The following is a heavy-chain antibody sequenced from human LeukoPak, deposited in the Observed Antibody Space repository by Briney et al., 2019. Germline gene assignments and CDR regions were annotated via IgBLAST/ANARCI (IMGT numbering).Heavy chain of an antibody. J-gene: IGHJ4*02. CDR3: AREAGYDSSGYYRDY. V-gene: IGHV4-61*01. CDR1: GGSVSSGSYY. Sequence: PSETLSLTCTVSGGSVSSGSYYWSWIRQPPGKGLEWIGYIYYSGSTNYNPSLKSRVTISVDTSKNQFSLKLSSVSAADTAVYYCAREAGYDSSGYYRDYWGQGTLVTVSS. D-gene: IGHD3-22*01. CDR2: IYYSGST.